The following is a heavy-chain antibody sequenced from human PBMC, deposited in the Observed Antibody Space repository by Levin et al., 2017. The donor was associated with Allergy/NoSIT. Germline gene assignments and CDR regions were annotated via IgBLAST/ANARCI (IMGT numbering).Heavy chain of an antibody. CDR3: ARSPSDFLGGYGMDV. V-gene: IGHV3-23*01. D-gene: IGHD3-16*01. CDR1: GFTFSAFV. CDR2: ISVSGDTT. J-gene: IGHJ6*02. Sequence: GGSLRLSCAASGFTFSAFVVNWVRQAPGKGLEWVSVISVSGDTTFYADSVQGRFTMSRDNSKNTLFLQMDSLRVEDTAIYYCARSPSDFLGGYGMDVWGQGTTVAVSS.